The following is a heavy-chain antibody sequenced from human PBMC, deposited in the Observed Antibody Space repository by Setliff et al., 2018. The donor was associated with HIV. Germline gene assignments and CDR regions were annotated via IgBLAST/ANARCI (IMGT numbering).Heavy chain of an antibody. J-gene: IGHJ4*02. CDR1: GFTVSSNY. Sequence: GGSLRLSCAPSGFTVSSNYMTWVRQAPGKGLEWVSVIYSNGNTLYADSVKGRFTISRGNAKNSLYLQMNSLRAEDTAVYYCARDLSPGITAPLDYWGQGTLVTVSS. D-gene: IGHD6-13*01. CDR2: IYSNGNT. V-gene: IGHV3-66*01. CDR3: ARDLSPGITAPLDY.